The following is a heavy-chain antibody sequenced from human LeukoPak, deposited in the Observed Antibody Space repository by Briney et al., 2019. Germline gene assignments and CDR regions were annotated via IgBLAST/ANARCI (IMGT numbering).Heavy chain of an antibody. CDR1: GFTFSSYS. CDR2: ISSTTNYI. J-gene: IGHJ4*02. Sequence: GGSLRLSCAASGFTFSSYSMNWVRRAPGKRLEWVSSISSTTNYIYYADSVKGRFTISRDNAKNSLYLQMNSLRAEDTAVYYCARDGNYYYDSSGYFGYWGQGTLVTVSS. V-gene: IGHV3-21*01. CDR3: ARDGNYYYDSSGYFGY. D-gene: IGHD3-22*01.